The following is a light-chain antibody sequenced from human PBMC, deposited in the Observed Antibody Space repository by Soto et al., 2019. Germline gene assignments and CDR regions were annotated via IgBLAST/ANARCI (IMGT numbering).Light chain of an antibody. CDR2: GAS. Sequence: EIVLTQSPGTLSLSPGERATLSCRASQSVSSSYLAWYQQKPGQAPRLLIYGASSRATGIPDRISGSGSGTDFTLTISRLEPEDVAVYYCQQYGSSTWTFGHVTKVEI. J-gene: IGKJ1*01. V-gene: IGKV3-20*01. CDR3: QQYGSSTWT. CDR1: QSVSSSY.